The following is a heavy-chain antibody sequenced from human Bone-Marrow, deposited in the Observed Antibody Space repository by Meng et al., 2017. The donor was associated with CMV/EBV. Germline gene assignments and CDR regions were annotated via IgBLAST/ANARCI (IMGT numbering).Heavy chain of an antibody. V-gene: IGHV3-13*01. D-gene: IGHD1-14*01. J-gene: IGHJ4*02. CDR1: GFTFSSYD. CDR3: FPEPAGFAY. CDR2: IGTAGDT. Sequence: GESLKISCAASGFTFSSYDMHWVRQATGKGLEWVSAIGTAGDTYYPGSVKGRFTISRENAKNTLYLQMNSLRAEDTAVYYCFPEPAGFAYWGQGKLVTVSS.